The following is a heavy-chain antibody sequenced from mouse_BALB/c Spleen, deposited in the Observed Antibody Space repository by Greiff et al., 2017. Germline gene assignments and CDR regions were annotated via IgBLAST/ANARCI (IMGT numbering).Heavy chain of an antibody. Sequence: EVKLMESGPGLVKPSQSLSLTCSVTGYSITSGYYWNWIRQFPGNKLEWMGYISYDGSNNYNPSLKNRISITRDTSKNQFFLKLNSVTTEDTATYYCAREGYDRDYWGQGTTLTVSS. V-gene: IGHV3-6*02. J-gene: IGHJ2*01. CDR3: AREGYDRDY. CDR1: GYSITSGYY. CDR2: ISYDGSN. D-gene: IGHD2-2*01.